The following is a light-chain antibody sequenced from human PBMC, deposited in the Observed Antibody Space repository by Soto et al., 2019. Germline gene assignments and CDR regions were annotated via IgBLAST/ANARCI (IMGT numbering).Light chain of an antibody. CDR1: SSDVGGYNY. CDR3: SSYAASNSFYFV. CDR2: EVT. Sequence: QSALTQPPSASGSPGQSVTISCTGTSSDVGGYNYVSWYQQYPGRAPKLMIYEVTKRPSGVPDRFSGSKSGNMASLTVSGLQAEDEADYYCSSYAASNSFYFVFGGGTKLTVL. J-gene: IGLJ2*01. V-gene: IGLV2-8*01.